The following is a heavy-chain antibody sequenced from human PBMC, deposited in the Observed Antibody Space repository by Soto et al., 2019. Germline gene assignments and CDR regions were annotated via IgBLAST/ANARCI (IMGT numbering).Heavy chain of an antibody. J-gene: IGHJ4*02. D-gene: IGHD6-19*01. CDR1: VLVFSCFG. CDR2: IWYEGSNK. CDR3: ARDEGDSGWYYFDY. Sequence: GGSLRLSCAAPVLVFSCFGTHWVRQAPGKGLEWVAVIWYEGSNKYYADSVKGRFTISRDNSKNTLYLQMNSLRAEDTAVYYCARDEGDSGWYYFDYWGQGT. V-gene: IGHV3-33*01.